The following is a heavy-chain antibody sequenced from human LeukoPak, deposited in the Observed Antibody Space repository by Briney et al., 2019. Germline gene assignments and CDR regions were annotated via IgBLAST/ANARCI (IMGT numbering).Heavy chain of an antibody. V-gene: IGHV4-34*01. CDR3: ARGCYYDSSGPIYFDY. J-gene: IGHJ4*02. Sequence: TSETLSLTCAVYGGSFSGYYWSWIRQPPGKGLEWIGEINHSGSTYYNPSLKSRVTISVDTSKNQFSLKLSSVTAADTAVYYCARGCYYDSSGPIYFDYWGQGTLVTVSS. CDR2: INHSGST. CDR1: GGSFSGYY. D-gene: IGHD3-22*01.